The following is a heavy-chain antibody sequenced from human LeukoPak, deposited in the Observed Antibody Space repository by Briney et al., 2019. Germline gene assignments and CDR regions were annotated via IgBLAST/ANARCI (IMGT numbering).Heavy chain of an antibody. J-gene: IGHJ3*02. CDR2: ISSSGSTI. CDR3: ARVGADLAFDI. D-gene: IGHD1-26*01. CDR1: GFTFRDYY. Sequence: PGGPLRLSCAASGFTFRDYYMSWLRQAPGKGLEGVSYISSSGSTIYYADSVKGRFTISRDNAKNSLYLQMNSLRAEDTAVYYCARVGADLAFDIWGQGTMVAVSS. V-gene: IGHV3-11*04.